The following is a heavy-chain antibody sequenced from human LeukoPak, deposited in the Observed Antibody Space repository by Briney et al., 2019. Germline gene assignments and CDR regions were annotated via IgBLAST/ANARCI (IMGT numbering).Heavy chain of an antibody. CDR3: ARGSIAAAANWFDP. J-gene: IGHJ5*02. CDR2: IYYSGST. CDR1: GGSLSSYY. V-gene: IGHV4-59*01. Sequence: SETLSLTCTVSGGSLSSYYWSWIRQPPGKGLEWIGYIYYSGSTNYNPSLKSRVTISADTSKNQFSLKLSSVTAADTAVYYCARGSIAAAANWFDPWGQGTLITVSS. D-gene: IGHD6-13*01.